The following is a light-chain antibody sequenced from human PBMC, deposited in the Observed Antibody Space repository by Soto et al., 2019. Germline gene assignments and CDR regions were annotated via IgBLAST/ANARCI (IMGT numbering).Light chain of an antibody. CDR3: SSYTISNTLPFV. CDR2: EVT. J-gene: IGLJ1*01. Sequence: QSALTQPASVSGSPGQSIAISCTGTRSDVGAYNYVPWYQQYPGKSPKLLIYEVTHRPSGVSNRFSGSKSGNTASLTISGLQAEDEADYYCSSYTISNTLPFVFGTGTKVT. V-gene: IGLV2-14*01. CDR1: RSDVGAYNY.